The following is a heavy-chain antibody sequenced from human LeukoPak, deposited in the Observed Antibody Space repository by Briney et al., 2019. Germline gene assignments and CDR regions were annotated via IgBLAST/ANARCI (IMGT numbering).Heavy chain of an antibody. D-gene: IGHD2-15*01. Sequence: GGSLRLSCAASGFIFSSYEMNWVRQAPGKGLECVSYISSSGSTIYYADSVKGRFTISRDNPKNTLYLQMNSLRAEDTAVYYCARGVDCSGGSCYFPNYYYYYMDVWGKGTTVTVSS. CDR1: GFIFSSYE. CDR3: ARGVDCSGGSCYFPNYYYYYMDV. CDR2: ISSSGSTI. J-gene: IGHJ6*03. V-gene: IGHV3-48*03.